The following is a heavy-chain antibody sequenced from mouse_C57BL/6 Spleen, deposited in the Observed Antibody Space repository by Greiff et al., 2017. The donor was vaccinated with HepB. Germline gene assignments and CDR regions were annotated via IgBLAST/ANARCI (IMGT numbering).Heavy chain of an antibody. CDR3: ARNDGSSFFAY. Sequence: QVQLQQSGAELVRPGTSVKVSCKASGYAFTNYLIEWVKQRPGQGLEWIGVINPGSGGTNYNEKFKGKATLTADKSSSTAYMQLSSLTSEASAVYFCARNDGSSFFAYWGQGTLVTVSA. CDR2: INPGSGGT. J-gene: IGHJ3*01. CDR1: GYAFTNYL. V-gene: IGHV1-54*01. D-gene: IGHD1-1*01.